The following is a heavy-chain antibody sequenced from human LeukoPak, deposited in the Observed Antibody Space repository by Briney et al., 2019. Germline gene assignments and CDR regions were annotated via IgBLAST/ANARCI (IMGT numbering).Heavy chain of an antibody. CDR3: TRNVYWRFDY. CDR1: GYTFTGYY. J-gene: IGHJ4*02. V-gene: IGHV1-2*02. CDR2: INPKNSDT. Sequence: GASVKVPYMASGYTFTGYYMQGVRQAPGQGLEWMGWINPKNSDTNYAQKFQGRVTMTRDTSISTAYMELRSLRSDDTAVYYCTRNVYWRFDYWGQGSILSVSS. D-gene: IGHD1-26*01.